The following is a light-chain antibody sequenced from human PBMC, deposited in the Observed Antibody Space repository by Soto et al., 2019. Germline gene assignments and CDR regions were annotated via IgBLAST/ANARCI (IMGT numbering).Light chain of an antibody. CDR1: SSDVGGYNY. J-gene: IGLJ1*01. CDR2: DVS. V-gene: IGLV2-11*01. Sequence: QSVLTQPASVSGSPGQSITISCTGTSSDVGGYNYVSWYQQHPGKAPKPMISDVSRRPSGVPDRFSGSKSGNTASLTISGLQAEDEADYYCCSYAGGYSYVFGTGTKVTVL. CDR3: CSYAGGYSYV.